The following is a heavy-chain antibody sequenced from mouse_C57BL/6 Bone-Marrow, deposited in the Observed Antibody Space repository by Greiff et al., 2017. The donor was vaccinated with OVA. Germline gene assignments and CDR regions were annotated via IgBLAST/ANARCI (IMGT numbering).Heavy chain of an antibody. CDR1: GYTFTDYY. D-gene: IGHD1-1*01. CDR2: IYPGSGNT. CDR3: ARKGDYYGSSYSFAY. V-gene: IGHV1-76*01. Sequence: VKLMESGAELVRPGASVKLSCKASGYTFTDYYINWVKQRPGQGLEWIARIYPGSGNTYYNEKFKGKATLTAEKSSSTAYMQLSSLTSEDSAVYFCARKGDYYGSSYSFAYWGQGTLVTVSA. J-gene: IGHJ3*01.